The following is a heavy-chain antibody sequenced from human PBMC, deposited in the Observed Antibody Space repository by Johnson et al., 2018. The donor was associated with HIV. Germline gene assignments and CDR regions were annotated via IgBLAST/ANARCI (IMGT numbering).Heavy chain of an antibody. CDR3: ARGVRDSSGYPFAFDI. Sequence: VQLVESGGGVIRPGGSLRLSCAASGFTFVDYGMSWVRQAPGKGLEWVANIKEDGSEKNYVESVKGRFTISRDNANNSLYLQMNSLRAEDTALYYCARGVRDSSGYPFAFDIWGQGTMVTVSS. V-gene: IGHV3-7*03. CDR2: IKEDGSEK. CDR1: GFTFVDYG. J-gene: IGHJ3*02. D-gene: IGHD3-22*01.